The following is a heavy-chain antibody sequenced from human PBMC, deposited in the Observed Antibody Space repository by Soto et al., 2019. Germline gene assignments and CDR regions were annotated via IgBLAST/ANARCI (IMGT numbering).Heavy chain of an antibody. V-gene: IGHV5-51*01. CDR3: ARHIEVDPTGYAFDI. J-gene: IGHJ3*02. Sequence: GESLKISCKVSGYSFTSYWIGWVRQMPGKGLEWMGIIYPGDSDTRYSPSFQGQVTISADKSISTAYLQWSSLKASDTAMYYCARHIEVDPTGYAFDIWGQGTMVTVSS. D-gene: IGHD6-19*01. CDR2: IYPGDSDT. CDR1: GYSFTSYW.